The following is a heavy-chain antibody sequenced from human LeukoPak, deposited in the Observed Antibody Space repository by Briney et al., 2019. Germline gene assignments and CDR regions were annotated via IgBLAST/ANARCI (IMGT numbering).Heavy chain of an antibody. CDR3: ARPYYDSTGYRRDAFQI. J-gene: IGHJ3*02. CDR2: ISGSGATT. D-gene: IGHD3-22*01. V-gene: IGHV3-23*01. CDR1: GFTFSSYG. Sequence: GGSLRLSCAASGFTFSSYGMNWVRQAPGKGLEWVSGISGSGATTYYADSVKGRFTISRDSSKITLYLQMNSLRVEDTAVYHCARPYYDSTGYRRDAFQIWGQGTMVTVSS.